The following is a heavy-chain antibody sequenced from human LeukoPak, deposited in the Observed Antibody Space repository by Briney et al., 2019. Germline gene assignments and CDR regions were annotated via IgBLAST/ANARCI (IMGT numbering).Heavy chain of an antibody. CDR2: IKQDGSEK. Sequence: GSLRLSCAASGFSFRTYWMSWVRQAPGKGLEWVAHIKQDGSEKHYVDSVKDRFTIFRDNAKRSLYLQMNSLRVEDTAVYYCARDFYDSSGDDAFDIWGLGTMVTVSS. CDR3: ARDFYDSSGDDAFDI. D-gene: IGHD3-22*01. V-gene: IGHV3-7*01. J-gene: IGHJ3*02. CDR1: GFSFRTYW.